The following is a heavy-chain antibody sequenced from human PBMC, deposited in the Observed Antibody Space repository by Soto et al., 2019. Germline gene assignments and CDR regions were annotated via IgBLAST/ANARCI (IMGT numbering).Heavy chain of an antibody. CDR3: ARGRSYYDSSGYAYFDY. J-gene: IGHJ4*02. D-gene: IGHD3-22*01. CDR1: GGTFSSYA. Sequence: ASVKVSCKASGGTFSSYAISWVRQAPGQGLEWMGGIIPIFGTANYAQKFQGRVTITADESTSTAYMELSSLRSEDTAVYYCARGRSYYDSSGYAYFDYWGQGTLVTVSS. V-gene: IGHV1-69*13. CDR2: IIPIFGTA.